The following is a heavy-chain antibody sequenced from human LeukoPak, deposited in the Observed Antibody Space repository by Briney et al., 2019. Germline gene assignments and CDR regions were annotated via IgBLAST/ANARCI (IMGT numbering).Heavy chain of an antibody. Sequence: SETLSLTCAVYGGSFSGYYWSWIRQPPGKGLEWIGEINHSGSTNYNPSLKSRVTISVDKSKNQFSLELTSVTAADTAVYYCAREDYDDSGAWYFDLWGRGTLVIVSS. V-gene: IGHV4-34*01. CDR1: GGSFSGYY. D-gene: IGHD3-3*01. J-gene: IGHJ2*01. CDR3: AREDYDDSGAWYFDL. CDR2: INHSGST.